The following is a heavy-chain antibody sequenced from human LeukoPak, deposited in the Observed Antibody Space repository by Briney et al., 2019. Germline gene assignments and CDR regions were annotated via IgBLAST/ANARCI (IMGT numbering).Heavy chain of an antibody. CDR2: IYHSGST. CDR3: ARLIRFLEWEDAFDI. J-gene: IGHJ3*02. Sequence: SETLSLTCAVSGYSISSGYYWGWIRQPPGKGLEWIGSIYHSGSTYYNPSLKSRVTISVDTSKNQFSLKLSSVTAADTAVYYCARLIRFLEWEDAFDIWGQGTMVTVSS. CDR1: GYSISSGYY. D-gene: IGHD3-3*01. V-gene: IGHV4-38-2*01.